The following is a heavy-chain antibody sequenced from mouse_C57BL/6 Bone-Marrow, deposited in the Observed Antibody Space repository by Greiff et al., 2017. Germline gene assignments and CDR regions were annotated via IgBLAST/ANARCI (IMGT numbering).Heavy chain of an antibody. CDR1: GYTFTSYW. J-gene: IGHJ3*01. CDR2: INTSNGGT. Sequence: QVQLQQPGTELVKPGASVKLSCTASGYTFTSYWMHWVRQRPGQGLEWIGNINTSNGGTNYTEQFKGQATLTIDKASSTAYMQLSSLTSEDYAVKYCARGGYYGSSNPFAYWGQGTLVTVSA. D-gene: IGHD1-1*01. CDR3: ARGGYYGSSNPFAY. V-gene: IGHV1-53*01.